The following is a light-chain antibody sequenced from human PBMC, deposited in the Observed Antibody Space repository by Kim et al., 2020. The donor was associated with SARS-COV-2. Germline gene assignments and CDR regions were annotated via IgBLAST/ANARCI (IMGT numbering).Light chain of an antibody. CDR3: QQYNEWPPIT. V-gene: IGKV3-15*01. CDR2: GAS. CDR1: QSVNNN. J-gene: IGKJ5*01. Sequence: EIVMTQSPATLSVSPEERATLSCRASQSVNNNLAWYQQKLGQAPRLLIYGASTRAPGIPAKFSGSGSGTEFTLTISSLQSEDFAVYYCQQYNEWPPITFGQGTRLEIK.